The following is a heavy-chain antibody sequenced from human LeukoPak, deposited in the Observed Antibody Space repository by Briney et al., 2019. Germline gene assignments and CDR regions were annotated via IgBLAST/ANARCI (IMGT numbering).Heavy chain of an antibody. CDR3: RTDRYGDYGDYIDY. CDR1: GHTFTGYY. D-gene: IGHD4-17*01. V-gene: IGHV1-2*02. CDR2: NNPNSGGT. Sequence: ASVKVSCKASGHTFTGYYMHWVRQAPGQGLEWMGWNNPNSGGTNYAQKFQGRVTMTRDTSISTAYMELSRLRSDDTAVYYCRTDRYGDYGDYIDYWGQGTLVTVSS. J-gene: IGHJ4*02.